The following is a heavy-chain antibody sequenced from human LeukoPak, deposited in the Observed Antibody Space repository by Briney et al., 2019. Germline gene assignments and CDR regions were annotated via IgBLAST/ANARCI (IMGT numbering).Heavy chain of an antibody. V-gene: IGHV3-33*01. CDR2: IWYDGSNI. D-gene: IGHD5-12*01. CDR1: GFIFTHYG. J-gene: IGHJ4*02. CDR3: VRGRGESGYDYFDY. Sequence: GRSLRLSSAASGFIFTHYGMHWVRQAPGKGLEWVAIIWYDGSNIYYVDSVKGRFTISRDNSKNTLFLQMNSLRAEDTAVYYCVRGRGESGYDYFDYWGQGTLVTVSS.